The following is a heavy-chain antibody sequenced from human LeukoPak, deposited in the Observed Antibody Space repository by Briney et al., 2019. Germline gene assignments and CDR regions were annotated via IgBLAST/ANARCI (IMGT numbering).Heavy chain of an antibody. D-gene: IGHD4-17*01. CDR3: STLDDYGRT. CDR1: GFTFSSYS. V-gene: IGHV3-15*01. CDR2: IKSKTDGGTT. Sequence: GGSLRLSCAASGFTFSSYSMSWVRQAPGKGLEWVGRIKSKTDGGTTDYAAPVKGRFTFSRDDSKNTLYLQMNSLKIEDTAVYYCSTLDDYGRTWGQGTLVTVSS. J-gene: IGHJ5*02.